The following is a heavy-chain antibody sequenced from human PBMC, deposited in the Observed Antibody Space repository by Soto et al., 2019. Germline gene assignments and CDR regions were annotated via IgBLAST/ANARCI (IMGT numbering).Heavy chain of an antibody. J-gene: IGHJ6*03. CDR1: GFTFSSYG. CDR3: ARAGSYGDYYYYYMDV. CDR2: IWYDGSNK. Sequence: QVQLVESGGGVVQPGRSLRLSCAASGFTFSSYGMHWVRQAPGKGLEWVAVIWYDGSNKYYADSVKGRFTISRDNSKNTLYLQMNSLRAEDTAVYYCARAGSYGDYYYYYMDVWDKGTTVTVSS. D-gene: IGHD4-17*01. V-gene: IGHV3-33*01.